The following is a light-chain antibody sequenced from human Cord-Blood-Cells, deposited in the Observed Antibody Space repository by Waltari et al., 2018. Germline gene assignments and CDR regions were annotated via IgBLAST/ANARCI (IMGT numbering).Light chain of an antibody. V-gene: IGLV2-14*01. CDR1: SSDVGGYNS. CDR2: DVS. Sequence: QSALTQPASVSGSPGQSITISCTGTSSDVGGYNSVSCYQQHPGKAPKLMIYDVSKRPSGVSNRFSGSKSGNTASLTISGLQAEDEADYYCSSYTSSSTLVFGGGTKLTVL. CDR3: SSYTSSSTLV. J-gene: IGLJ3*02.